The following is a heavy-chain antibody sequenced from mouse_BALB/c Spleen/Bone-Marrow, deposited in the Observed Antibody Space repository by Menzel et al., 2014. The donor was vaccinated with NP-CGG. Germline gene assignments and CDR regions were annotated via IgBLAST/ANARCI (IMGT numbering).Heavy chain of an antibody. J-gene: IGHJ4*01. CDR1: GFNIKDTY. D-gene: IGHD4-1*01. CDR2: IDPANGNT. CDR3: ARWEYYAMDY. V-gene: IGHV14-3*02. Sequence: EVQLQESGAELVKPGTSVKLSCTASGFNIKDTYMHWVKQRPEQGLEWIGRIDPANGNTKYDPKFQGKATITADTSSNTAYLQLSSLTSEDTAVYYCARWEYYAMDYWGQGTSVTVSS.